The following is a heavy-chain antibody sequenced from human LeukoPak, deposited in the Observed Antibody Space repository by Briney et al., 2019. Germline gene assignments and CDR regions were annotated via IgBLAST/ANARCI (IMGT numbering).Heavy chain of an antibody. CDR2: IYTSGST. D-gene: IGHD1-1*01. CDR1: GGSISSSSYY. V-gene: IGHV4-61*02. CDR3: ARDHSGAGTTPRTWRLDP. J-gene: IGHJ5*02. Sequence: TLSLTCTVPGGSISSSSYYWGWIRQPAGKGLEWIGRIYTSGSTTYNPSLKSRVTMSVDTSKNQFSLKLSSVTAADTAVYYCARDHSGAGTTPRTWRLDPWGQGTLVTVSS.